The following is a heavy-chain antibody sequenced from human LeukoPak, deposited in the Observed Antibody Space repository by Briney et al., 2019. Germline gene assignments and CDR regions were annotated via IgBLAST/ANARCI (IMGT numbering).Heavy chain of an antibody. Sequence: GGSLRLSCVVSGFTLSDYGIHWVRQAPGRGLQWVAFIPFDGSHKYYADSVEGRFTISRDTSKNTLYLQMNSLRAEDTAVYYCANDDSSGYYFVLADHLYFQHWGQGTLVTVSS. V-gene: IGHV3-30*02. CDR3: ANDDSSGYYFVLADHLYFQH. CDR2: IPFDGSHK. J-gene: IGHJ1*01. D-gene: IGHD3-22*01. CDR1: GFTLSDYG.